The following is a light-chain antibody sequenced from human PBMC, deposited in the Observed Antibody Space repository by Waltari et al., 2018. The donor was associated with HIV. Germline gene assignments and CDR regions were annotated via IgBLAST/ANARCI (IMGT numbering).Light chain of an antibody. Sequence: QSALTQPPDASGPPGQSVTISCTGSSSDIGAYDFVSCYQQHTGDAPKLVIFEDNKRPSVVPNRFLGSKSGNTASLTVSGLQAEDEAVYFCSSYADSDTLWVFGGGTKLTVL. CDR3: SSYADSDTLWV. V-gene: IGLV2-8*01. CDR2: EDN. J-gene: IGLJ3*02. CDR1: SSDIGAYDF.